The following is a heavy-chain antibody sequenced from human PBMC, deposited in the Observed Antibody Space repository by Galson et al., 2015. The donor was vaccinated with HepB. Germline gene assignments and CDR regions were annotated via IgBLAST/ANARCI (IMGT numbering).Heavy chain of an antibody. D-gene: IGHD4-23*01. V-gene: IGHV1-69*10. CDR3: ARGEWELAGIDY. J-gene: IGHJ4*02. CDR1: GSPFSSYI. CDR2: ILPIVGIT. Sequence: SVKVSCKASGSPFSSYIFGWVRQAPGQGLEWMGGILPIVGITDYAQKLKGRVTITADKSTSTTYLELNSVRSEDTAVYFCARGEWELAGIDYWGQGTLVTVTS.